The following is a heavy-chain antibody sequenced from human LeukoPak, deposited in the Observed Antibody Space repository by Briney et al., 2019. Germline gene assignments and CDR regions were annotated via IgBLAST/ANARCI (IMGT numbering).Heavy chain of an antibody. V-gene: IGHV3-23*01. D-gene: IGHD4-11*01. CDR3: AKDRSNSGPGVRFDP. Sequence: GGSLRLSCAASGFTFNNYVMSWVRQAPGKGLEWVSAISGSGDSTYYADSVKGRFTISRDNSKNTLYLQMNSLRGEDTAIYYCAKDRSNSGPGVRFDPWGQGTLVTVSS. CDR2: ISGSGDST. CDR1: GFTFNNYV. J-gene: IGHJ5*02.